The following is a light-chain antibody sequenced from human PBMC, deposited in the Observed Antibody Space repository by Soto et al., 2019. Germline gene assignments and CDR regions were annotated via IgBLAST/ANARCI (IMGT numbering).Light chain of an antibody. CDR3: QQRFSWPPT. CDR1: QSVSRY. Sequence: IGLTQSPATLSLSPGDRATLSCRASQSVSRYLAWYQQKPGQAPRLLIHDTSTRATGVPDTFSGSGSGTEFTLTISSREPEDSAMYYCQQRFSWPPTFGGGTHVEIK. CDR2: DTS. J-gene: IGKJ4*01. V-gene: IGKV3-11*01.